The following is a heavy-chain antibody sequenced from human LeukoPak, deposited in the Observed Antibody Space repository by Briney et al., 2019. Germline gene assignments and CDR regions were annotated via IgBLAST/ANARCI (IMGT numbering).Heavy chain of an antibody. D-gene: IGHD3-16*01. Sequence: ASVKVSCKTSGYTFTGSYVHWVRQAPGQGLEWMGRIDVNSGDTYLAQKFQGRVTLTRDTSISTDYLELSSLNSDDSAVYIGGSGWCWGQGALVTVSS. CDR1: GYTFTGSY. J-gene: IGHJ4*02. CDR3: GSGWC. V-gene: IGHV1-2*06. CDR2: IDVNSGDT.